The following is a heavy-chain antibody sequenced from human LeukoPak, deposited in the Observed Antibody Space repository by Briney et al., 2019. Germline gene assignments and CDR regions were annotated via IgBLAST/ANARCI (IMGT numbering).Heavy chain of an antibody. CDR3: AREYSSSWYGRAYKQLGNWFDP. J-gene: IGHJ5*02. CDR1: GYTFTSYD. Sequence: ASVKVSCKASGYTFTSYDINWVRQATGQGLEWMGWMNPNSGNTGYAQKFQGRVTMTRNTSISTAYMELSSLRSEDTAVYYCAREYSSSWYGRAYKQLGNWFDPWGQGTLVTVSS. CDR2: MNPNSGNT. V-gene: IGHV1-8*01. D-gene: IGHD6-13*01.